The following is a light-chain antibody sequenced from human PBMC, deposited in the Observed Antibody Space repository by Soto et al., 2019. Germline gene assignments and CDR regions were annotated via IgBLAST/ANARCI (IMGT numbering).Light chain of an antibody. CDR1: QSVGSN. Sequence: IVMTQSPATLSVSPGERATLSCRASQSVGSNLAWYQQKPGQAPKLLIYGASTRATGIPARFSGSGSGTESTLTIGSLQSEDFAVYYCQQYDNWPRGFGQGTKVDI. J-gene: IGKJ1*01. V-gene: IGKV3-15*01. CDR3: QQYDNWPRG. CDR2: GAS.